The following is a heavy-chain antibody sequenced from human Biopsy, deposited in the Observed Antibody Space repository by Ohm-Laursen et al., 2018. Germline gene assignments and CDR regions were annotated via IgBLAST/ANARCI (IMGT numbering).Heavy chain of an antibody. V-gene: IGHV4-59*11. D-gene: IGHD4-23*01. CDR3: ARGSNDFGGLYFPR. CDR1: GGSFTGHY. Sequence: GTLSLTCTVSGGSFTGHYWSWTRQPPGKGLEWIGHISYTGYTSYNASLKSRVTISVDTSRNHFSLRLSPLTAADTAVYYCARGSNDFGGLYFPRWGQGTLLTVSS. J-gene: IGHJ4*02. CDR2: ISYTGYT.